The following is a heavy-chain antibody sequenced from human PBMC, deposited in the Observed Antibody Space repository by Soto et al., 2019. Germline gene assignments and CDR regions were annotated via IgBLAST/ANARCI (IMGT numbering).Heavy chain of an antibody. CDR3: ARPPAYGDYVSCISRYYYMDG. CDR1: GYTFTSYD. J-gene: IGHJ6*03. V-gene: IGHV1-8*01. Sequence: GASVKVSCKASGYTFTSYDINWVRQATGQGLEWMGWMNPNSGNTGYAQKFQGRVTMTRNTSISTAYMELSSLRSEDTAVYYCARPPAYGDYVSCISRYYYMDGWGKGTTVTVSS. D-gene: IGHD4-17*01. CDR2: MNPNSGNT.